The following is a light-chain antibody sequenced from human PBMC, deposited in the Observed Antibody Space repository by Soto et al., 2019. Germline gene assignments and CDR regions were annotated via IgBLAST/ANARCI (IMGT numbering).Light chain of an antibody. CDR1: QSVSSN. V-gene: IGKV3-15*01. Sequence: EIVMTQSPATLSVSPGERATLSCRASQSVSSNLAWYQQKPGQAPRILSYGASTRATGIPARFSDSGSGTEFTLTISSQQSEDFAVDYCQQYNNWPPLTFGQGTKVEIK. J-gene: IGKJ1*01. CDR2: GAS. CDR3: QQYNNWPPLT.